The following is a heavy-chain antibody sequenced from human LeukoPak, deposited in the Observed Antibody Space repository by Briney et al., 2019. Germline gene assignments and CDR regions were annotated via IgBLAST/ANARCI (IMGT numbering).Heavy chain of an antibody. Sequence: PSETLSLTCAVSGDSITNDNWWSWVRQPPGKGLEWIGEINHSGSTNYNPSLKSRVTISVDTSKNQFSLKLSSVTAADTAVYYCARGPSWSRYFQHWGQGTLVTVSS. CDR3: ARGPSWSRYFQH. CDR1: GDSITNDNW. J-gene: IGHJ1*01. V-gene: IGHV4-4*02. CDR2: INHSGST.